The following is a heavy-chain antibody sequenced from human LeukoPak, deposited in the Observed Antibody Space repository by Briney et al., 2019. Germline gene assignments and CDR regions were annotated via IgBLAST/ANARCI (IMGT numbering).Heavy chain of an antibody. CDR2: IYYSGST. Sequence: PTETLSLTCTVSGGSVSNGRFYWSWIRQPPGKGLEWIGYIYYSGSTKYNPSLKSRVTMSVDTSKNQFSLKLSSVTAADTAVYYSSIVDDDMCSGGSCYFDYWGQGTLVTVSS. CDR3: SIVDDDMCSGGSCYFDY. V-gene: IGHV4-61*01. J-gene: IGHJ4*02. CDR1: GGSVSNGRFY. D-gene: IGHD2-15*01.